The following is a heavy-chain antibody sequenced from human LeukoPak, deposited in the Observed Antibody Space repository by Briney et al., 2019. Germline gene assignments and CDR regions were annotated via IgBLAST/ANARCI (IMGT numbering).Heavy chain of an antibody. D-gene: IGHD6-6*01. CDR1: GGSISSYSYY. CDR2: NFHSGGT. CDR3: ATPESSSSSLDY. Sequence: SETLSLTCTVSGGSISSYSYYWGWIRQPPGKGRVWIGCNFHSGGTYYNQSLKSRVTIYVDQSKNQFSLKLRTVTDDDMEVYYCATPESSSSSLDYWGQGTLVTVSS. V-gene: IGHV4-39*01. J-gene: IGHJ4*02.